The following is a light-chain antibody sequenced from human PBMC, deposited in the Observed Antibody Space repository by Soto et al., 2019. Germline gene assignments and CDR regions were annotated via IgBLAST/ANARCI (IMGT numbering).Light chain of an antibody. V-gene: IGKV3-11*01. Sequence: EIGLTQGPATLSLSPGERATLSCRASQTILTNLAWYQQKPAQAPRLLIYDASNRATGIPARFSGSGCGTDFTLTISSIEPEDFAVSYCQQRRNWPPITFGQGTRLEIK. CDR1: QTILTN. CDR3: QQRRNWPPIT. CDR2: DAS. J-gene: IGKJ5*01.